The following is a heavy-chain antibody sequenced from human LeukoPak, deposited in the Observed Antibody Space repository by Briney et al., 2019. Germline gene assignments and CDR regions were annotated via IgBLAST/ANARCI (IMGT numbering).Heavy chain of an antibody. CDR3: ARHGVGYDYGDVFDY. CDR2: INHSGST. Sequence: SETLSLTCAVYGGSFSGYYWSWIRQPPGKGLEWIGEINHSGSTNYNPSLKSRVTISVDTSKNQFSLKLSSVTAADTAVYYCARHGVGYDYGDVFDYWGQGTLVTVSS. D-gene: IGHD4-17*01. V-gene: IGHV4-34*01. CDR1: GGSFSGYY. J-gene: IGHJ4*02.